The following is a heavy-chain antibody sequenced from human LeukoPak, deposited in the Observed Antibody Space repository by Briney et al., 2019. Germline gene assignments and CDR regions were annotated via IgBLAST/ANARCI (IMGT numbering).Heavy chain of an antibody. D-gene: IGHD6-13*01. V-gene: IGHV4-4*07. Sequence: SETLSLTCTVSGGSISSYYWSWIRQPAGKGLEWIGRIYTSGSTNYNPSLKSRVTMSVDTSKNQFSLKLSSVTAADTAMYYCARGGKQQLDFDYWGQGTLVTVSS. CDR1: GGSISSYY. J-gene: IGHJ4*02. CDR3: ARGGKQQLDFDY. CDR2: IYTSGST.